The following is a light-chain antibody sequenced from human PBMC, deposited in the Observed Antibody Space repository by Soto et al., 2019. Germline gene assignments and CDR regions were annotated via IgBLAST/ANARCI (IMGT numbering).Light chain of an antibody. CDR3: QAYYSSLSGWV. J-gene: IGLJ3*02. Sequence: QSVLTQPPSVSGAPGQRGTISCTGSSANIGGGYDVHWYQQLPGTAPKRFIYGNSNRPSGVPDRFSGSKSGTSAAHAITGLRAEDEADYYCQAYYSSLSGWVFGGGTKLTVL. CDR1: SANIGGGYD. V-gene: IGLV1-40*01. CDR2: GNS.